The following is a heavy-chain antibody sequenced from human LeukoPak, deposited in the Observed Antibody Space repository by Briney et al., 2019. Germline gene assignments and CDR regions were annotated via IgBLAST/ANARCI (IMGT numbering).Heavy chain of an antibody. Sequence: GGTLRLSCAASRFTFSSYGMSWVRQAPGKGLEWVSGISSSGGSTYYADSVKGRFTISRDNAKNSLFLQMNSLRAEDTAVYYCTREQDREASATVVGDYWGQGTLVTVSS. D-gene: IGHD4-23*01. V-gene: IGHV3-23*01. CDR2: ISSSGGST. CDR3: TREQDREASATVVGDY. CDR1: RFTFSSYG. J-gene: IGHJ4*02.